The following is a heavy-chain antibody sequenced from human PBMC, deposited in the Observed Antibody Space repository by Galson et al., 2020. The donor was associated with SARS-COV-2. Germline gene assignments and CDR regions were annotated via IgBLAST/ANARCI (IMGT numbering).Heavy chain of an antibody. D-gene: IGHD3-16*02. CDR3: ARETPRDYDYVWGSYLDYGMDV. CDR1: GYSISSGYY. Sequence: ASETLSLTCTVSGYSISSGYYWGWLRQPPGTGLEWIGSIYHSGSTYYNQSLKSRVTISVDTSKNQFSLKLSSVTAADTAVYYCARETPRDYDYVWGSYLDYGMDVWGQGTTVTVSS. V-gene: IGHV4-38-2*02. CDR2: IYHSGST. J-gene: IGHJ6*02.